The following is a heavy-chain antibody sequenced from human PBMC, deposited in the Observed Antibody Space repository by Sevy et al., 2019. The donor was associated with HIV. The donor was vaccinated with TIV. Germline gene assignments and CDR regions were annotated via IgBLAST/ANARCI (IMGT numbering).Heavy chain of an antibody. CDR1: GFTFSSYW. J-gene: IGHJ6*02. CDR3: ARFGALTTTYYYYYGMDV. D-gene: IGHD1-26*01. CDR2: IKQDGSEK. Sequence: GGSLRLSCAASGFTFSSYWMSWVRQAPGKGLEWVANIKQDGSEKYYVDSVKGRFTISRDNAKNSLYLQMNSLRAEDTAVYYCARFGALTTTYYYYYGMDVWGQGTTVTVSS. V-gene: IGHV3-7*01.